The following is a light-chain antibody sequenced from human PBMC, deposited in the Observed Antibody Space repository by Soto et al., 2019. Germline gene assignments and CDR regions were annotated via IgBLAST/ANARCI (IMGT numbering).Light chain of an antibody. V-gene: IGKV3-20*01. CDR1: QSVTSTH. CDR3: QQYGSSPWT. CDR2: AAS. J-gene: IGKJ1*01. Sequence: EIVLTQSPGTLSLSPGERATLSCRASQSVTSTHLAWYQQKPGQAPRLLIYAASSWATGIPDRFSGSGSGTGFTLTISRLEPEDFAVYYCQQYGSSPWTFGQGTKVEIK.